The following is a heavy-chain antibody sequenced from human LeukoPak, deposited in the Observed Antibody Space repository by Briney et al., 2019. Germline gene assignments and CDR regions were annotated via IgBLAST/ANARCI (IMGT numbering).Heavy chain of an antibody. CDR2: INPNSGGT. Sequence: ASLKVSCKASAYTFTGYYMHWVRQAPGQGLEWMGRINPNSGGTNYAQKFQGRVTMTRDTSISTAYMELSRLRSDDTAVYYCARNYGSVRTGIDYWGQGTLVTVSS. J-gene: IGHJ4*02. V-gene: IGHV1-2*06. CDR3: ARNYGSVRTGIDY. D-gene: IGHD3-10*01. CDR1: AYTFTGYY.